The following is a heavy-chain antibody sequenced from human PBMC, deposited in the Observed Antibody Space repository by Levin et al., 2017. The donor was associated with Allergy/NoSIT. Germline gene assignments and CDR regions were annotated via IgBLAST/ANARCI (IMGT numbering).Heavy chain of an antibody. CDR3: ARDSRDYYGSGMTDY. J-gene: IGHJ4*02. Sequence: GESLKISCKASGYTFTSYGISWVRQAPGQGLEWMGWISAYNGNTNYAQKLQGRVTMTTDTSTSTAYMELRSLRSDDTAVYYCARDSRDYYGSGMTDYWGQGTLVTVSS. CDR1: GYTFTSYG. D-gene: IGHD3-10*01. CDR2: ISAYNGNT. V-gene: IGHV1-18*01.